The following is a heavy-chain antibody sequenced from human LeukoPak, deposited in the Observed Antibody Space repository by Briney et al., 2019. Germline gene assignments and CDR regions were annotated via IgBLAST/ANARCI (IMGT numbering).Heavy chain of an antibody. CDR3: ARDYYGDYYFDF. D-gene: IGHD4-17*01. CDR2: ISSSSSYI. V-gene: IGHV3-21*01. J-gene: IGHJ4*02. Sequence: GGSLRLSCAASGLTFTSYTMNWVRQAPGKGLEWVSSISSSSSYIYYADSVKGRFTISRDNAKNSLYLQMDSLRAEDTAVYYCARDYYGDYYFDFWGQGTLVTVSS. CDR1: GLTFTSYT.